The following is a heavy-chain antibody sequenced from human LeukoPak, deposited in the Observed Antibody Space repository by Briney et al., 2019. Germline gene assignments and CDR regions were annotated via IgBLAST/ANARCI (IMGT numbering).Heavy chain of an antibody. CDR1: GFTFSSYA. D-gene: IGHD3-3*01. CDR3: ARAFTIRFPWPSYGMDV. V-gene: IGHV3-23*01. Sequence: GGSLRLSCAASGFTFSSYAMSWVRQAPGKGLEWVSAISGSGGSTYYADSVKGRFTISRDNAKNSLYLQMNSLRAEDTAVYYCARAFTIRFPWPSYGMDVWGQGTTVTVSS. J-gene: IGHJ6*02. CDR2: ISGSGGST.